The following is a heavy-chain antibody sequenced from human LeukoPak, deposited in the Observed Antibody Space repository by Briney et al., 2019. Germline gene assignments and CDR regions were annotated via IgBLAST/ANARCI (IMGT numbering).Heavy chain of an antibody. V-gene: IGHV1-18*01. J-gene: IGHJ4*02. CDR1: GYTFTSYG. Sequence: GASVKVSCKASGYTFTSYGISWVRQAPGQGLEWMGWISAYNGNTNYAQKFQGRVTITADESTSTAYMELSSLRSEDTAVYYCARDRMGVRGVIIDYWGQGTLVTVSS. D-gene: IGHD3-10*01. CDR3: ARDRMGVRGVIIDY. CDR2: ISAYNGNT.